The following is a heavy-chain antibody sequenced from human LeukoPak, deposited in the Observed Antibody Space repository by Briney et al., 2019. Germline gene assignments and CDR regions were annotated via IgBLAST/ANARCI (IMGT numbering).Heavy chain of an antibody. CDR2: IYYSGST. J-gene: IGHJ4*02. Sequence: SETMSLTCIVSGGSISSSSYYWGSIRQPPGKGLEWIGSIYYSGSTYYNPSLKSRVTISVDTSKNQFSLKLSSVTAADTAVYYCARQPIAVAGYYSYFDYWGQGTLVTVSS. D-gene: IGHD6-19*01. V-gene: IGHV4-39*01. CDR1: GGSISSSSYY. CDR3: ARQPIAVAGYYSYFDY.